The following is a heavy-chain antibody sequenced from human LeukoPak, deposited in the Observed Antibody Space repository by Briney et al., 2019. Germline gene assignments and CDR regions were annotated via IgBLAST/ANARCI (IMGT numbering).Heavy chain of an antibody. CDR3: ARALDSLYSSGWPSAGY. CDR2: IKHDGSEK. Sequence: GGSLRLPCTASGFTFSSYWMNWSRRAPGRGLEWVANIKHDGSEKYHVDSVKGRFTISRDNAKNSLYLQMNSLRAEDTAVYYCARALDSLYSSGWPSAGYWGQGTLVTVSS. D-gene: IGHD6-19*01. CDR1: GFTFSSYW. V-gene: IGHV3-7*01. J-gene: IGHJ4*02.